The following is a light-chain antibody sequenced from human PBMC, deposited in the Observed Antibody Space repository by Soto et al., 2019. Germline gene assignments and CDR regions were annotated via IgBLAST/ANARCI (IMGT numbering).Light chain of an antibody. CDR3: QQYNSYWT. J-gene: IGKJ1*01. CDR1: ETISNW. Sequence: DIQMTQSPSTLSASVGDRVTITCRASETISNWLAWYQQKPGKAPKLLIYKASSLESGVPSRFRGSGSGTEFTFTISSLQPDDSATYYCQQYNSYWTFGQGTKVEIK. CDR2: KAS. V-gene: IGKV1-5*03.